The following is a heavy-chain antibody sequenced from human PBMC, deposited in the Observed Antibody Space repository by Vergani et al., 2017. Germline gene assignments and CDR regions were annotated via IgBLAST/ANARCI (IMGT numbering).Heavy chain of an antibody. CDR3: AKDRMGYYDSSGYYYSFDY. CDR2: ISWDGGST. CDR1: GFTFDDYT. V-gene: IGHV3-43*01. J-gene: IGHJ4*02. D-gene: IGHD3-22*01. Sequence: EVQLVESGGVVVQPGGSLRLSCAASGFTFDDYTMHWVRQAPGKGLEWVSLISWDGGSTYYADSVKGRFTISRDNSKNSLYLQMNSLRTEDTALYYCAKDRMGYYDSSGYYYSFDYWGQGTLVTVSS.